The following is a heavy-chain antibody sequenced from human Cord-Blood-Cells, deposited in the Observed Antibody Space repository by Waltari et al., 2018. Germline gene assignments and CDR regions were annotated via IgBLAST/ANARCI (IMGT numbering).Heavy chain of an antibody. D-gene: IGHD6-13*01. CDR1: GYTFTGYY. CDR2: INPNSGGT. J-gene: IGHJ3*02. Sequence: VQLVQSGAEVKKPGASVKVSCQASGYTFTGYYMHWVRQAPGQGIEWMGCINPNSGGTNYAQKFQGRVTMTRDTSISTAYMELSRLRSDDTAVYYCARAWYSSSWYANAFDIWGQGTMVTVSS. V-gene: IGHV1-2*02. CDR3: ARAWYSSSWYANAFDI.